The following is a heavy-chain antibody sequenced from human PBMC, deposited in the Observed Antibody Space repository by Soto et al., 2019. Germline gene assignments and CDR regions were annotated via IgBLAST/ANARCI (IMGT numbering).Heavy chain of an antibody. Sequence: EVQLVESGGGLVQPGGSLRLSCAASGFTFSSHWMHWVRQAPGKGLMWVSRINSDGSSTSYAESVKGRFTISRDNAKNTVLLQKSSLRAEDTAFYYCTRGVTGTTGTWYWGPGILVTVSS. J-gene: IGHJ4*02. CDR2: INSDGSST. CDR3: TRGVTGTTGTWY. D-gene: IGHD1-1*01. V-gene: IGHV3-74*01. CDR1: GFTFSSHW.